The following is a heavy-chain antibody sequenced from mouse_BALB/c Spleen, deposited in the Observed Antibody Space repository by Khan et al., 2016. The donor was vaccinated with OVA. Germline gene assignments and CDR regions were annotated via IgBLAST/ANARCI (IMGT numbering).Heavy chain of an antibody. V-gene: IGHV3-2*02. D-gene: IGHD1-1*01. J-gene: IGHJ2*02. CDR3: ARVYGGDFDY. CDR2: ISYSGNT. CDR1: GYSITSDYA. Sequence: EVQLQESGPGLVKPSQSLSLTCTVTGYSITSDYAWYWIRQFPGNKLEWMGFISYSGNTKYNPSLKSRFTITRDTSKNQFFLQLNSVTTEDTATYYCARVYGGDFDYWGQGTSLTVSS.